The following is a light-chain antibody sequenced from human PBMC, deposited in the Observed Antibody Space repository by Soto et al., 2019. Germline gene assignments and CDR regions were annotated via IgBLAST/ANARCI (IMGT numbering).Light chain of an antibody. CDR1: TGTVTSGHS. V-gene: IGLV7-46*01. J-gene: IGLJ3*02. CDR2: DAT. CDR3: LLSYSGARL. Sequence: QAVVTQEPSLTVSPGGTVTLTCGSSTGTVTSGHSPYWFQQKPGQAPRTLIYDATSKHSWTPARFSGSLLGGKAALTLSGAQSEDEADYYCLLSYSGARLFGGGTKVTVL.